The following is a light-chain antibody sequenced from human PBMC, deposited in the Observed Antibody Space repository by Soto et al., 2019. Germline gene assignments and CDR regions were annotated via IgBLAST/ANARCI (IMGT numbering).Light chain of an antibody. V-gene: IGKV1-27*01. Sequence: DIQMTQSPSSLSASVGDRVTITCRASQGISHYLAWYQQKPGKVPKLLIYTASTLQSGVPSRFSGSESGTDFTLTISSLQPEDVATYYCQQYNSGPWTCGQGTKVEVK. CDR3: QQYNSGPWT. J-gene: IGKJ1*01. CDR2: TAS. CDR1: QGISHY.